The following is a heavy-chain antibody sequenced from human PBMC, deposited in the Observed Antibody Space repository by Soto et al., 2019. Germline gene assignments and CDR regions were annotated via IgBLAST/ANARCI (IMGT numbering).Heavy chain of an antibody. D-gene: IGHD3-9*01. Sequence: SVKVSCKASGGTFSSYTISWVRQAPGQGLEWMGRIIPILGIANYAQKFQGRVTITADKSTSTAYMELSSLRSEDTAVYYCAGDSAKVLRYFVLDYWGQGTLVTVSS. CDR1: GGTFSSYT. J-gene: IGHJ4*02. CDR3: AGDSAKVLRYFVLDY. CDR2: IIPILGIA. V-gene: IGHV1-69*04.